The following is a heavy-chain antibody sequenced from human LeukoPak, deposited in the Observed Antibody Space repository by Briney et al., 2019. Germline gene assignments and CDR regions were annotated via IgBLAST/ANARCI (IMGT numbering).Heavy chain of an antibody. Sequence: SEILLSCCTVSGASISCSIWSCIRQPPGEGLEWIGSIYYSGSTNYNPSLKSRVTISIDTSKNQFSLNLSSVTAADTAVYYCSRGASQYIYGWGQGTLVTVSS. CDR1: GASISCSI. CDR2: IYYSGST. J-gene: IGHJ4*02. V-gene: IGHV4-59*01. CDR3: SRGASQYIYG. D-gene: IGHD5-18*01.